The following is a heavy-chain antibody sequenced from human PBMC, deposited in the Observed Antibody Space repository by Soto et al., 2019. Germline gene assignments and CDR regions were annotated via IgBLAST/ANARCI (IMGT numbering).Heavy chain of an antibody. Sequence: GGSLRLSCAASGFTFSSYEMNWVRQAPGKGLEWVSYNIAPMEGRFTISRDNSKNTLYLQMNSLRPEDTAVYYCAKGTGYTSGTNDAFDIWGQGTMVTVSS. J-gene: IGHJ3*02. CDR1: GFTFSSYE. D-gene: IGHD5-18*01. V-gene: IGHV3-48*03. CDR3: AKGTGYTSGTNDAFDI.